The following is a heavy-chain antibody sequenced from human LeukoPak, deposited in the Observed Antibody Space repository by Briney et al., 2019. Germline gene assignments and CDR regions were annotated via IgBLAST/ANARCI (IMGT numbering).Heavy chain of an antibody. CDR1: GFTFSSYS. J-gene: IGHJ4*02. V-gene: IGHV3-48*02. CDR3: ARSRSGNYFDY. Sequence: PGGSLRLSCAGTGFTFSSYSMNWVRQAPGKGLEWVSYISSSGGGAYYADSVKGRFTISRDNAQNSLSLQMNGLRDEDTAVYHCARSRSGNYFDYWGQGTLVSVSS. CDR2: ISSSGGGA. D-gene: IGHD1-26*01.